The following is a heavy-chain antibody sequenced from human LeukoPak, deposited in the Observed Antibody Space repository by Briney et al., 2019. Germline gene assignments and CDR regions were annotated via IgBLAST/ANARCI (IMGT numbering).Heavy chain of an antibody. CDR3: ARDRSAVTANAIWSRYFDL. CDR2: IWYDGSNE. J-gene: IGHJ2*01. CDR1: GFTFSSYG. Sequence: PGRSLRLSCAASGFTFSSYGMHWVRQAPGKGLEWVAVIWYDGSNEYYADSVKGRFTISRDNSKNTLYLQMNSLRVEDTAVYYCARDRSAVTANAIWSRYFDLWGRGTLVTVSS. D-gene: IGHD2-21*02. V-gene: IGHV3-33*01.